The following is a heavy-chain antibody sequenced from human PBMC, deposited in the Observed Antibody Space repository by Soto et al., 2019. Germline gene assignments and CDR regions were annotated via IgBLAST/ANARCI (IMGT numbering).Heavy chain of an antibody. CDR3: AGMPYTSGLRFDP. D-gene: IGHD6-19*01. Sequence: SETLSLTCNMSGDSYSISTYSWSWIRQPPGKALQWIGFIYRSGVTSYNPSLASRVSISLDRSNNQCSLKLKSVTAADTAVYFCAGMPYTSGLRFDPWGPGTLVTVSS. CDR1: GDSYSISTYS. CDR2: IYRSGVT. V-gene: IGHV4-30-2*01. J-gene: IGHJ5*02.